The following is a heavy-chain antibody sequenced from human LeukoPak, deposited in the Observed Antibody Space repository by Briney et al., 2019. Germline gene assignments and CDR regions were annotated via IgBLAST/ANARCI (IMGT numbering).Heavy chain of an antibody. J-gene: IGHJ5*02. Sequence: GASEKVSCKASGGTFSSYAISWVRQAPGQGLEWMGGIIPIFGTANYAQKFQGRVTITADESTSTAYMELSSLRSEDTAVYYCARSPGELRNWFDPWGQGTLVTVSS. D-gene: IGHD1-26*01. V-gene: IGHV1-69*13. CDR3: ARSPGELRNWFDP. CDR1: GGTFSSYA. CDR2: IIPIFGTA.